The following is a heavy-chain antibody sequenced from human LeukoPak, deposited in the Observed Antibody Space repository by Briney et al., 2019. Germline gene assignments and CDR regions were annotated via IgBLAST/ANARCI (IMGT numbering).Heavy chain of an antibody. J-gene: IGHJ6*03. D-gene: IGHD2-2*01. V-gene: IGHV4-31*03. CDR2: IYYSGST. CDR3: ARVNIVVVPAASIYYYYYMDV. Sequence: ASQTLSLTCTVSGGSISSGGYYWSWIRQHPGKGLEWIGYIYYSGSTYYNPSLKSRVTISVDTSKNQFSLKLSSVTAADTAVYYCARVNIVVVPAASIYYYYYMDVWGKGTTVTVSS. CDR1: GGSISSGGYY.